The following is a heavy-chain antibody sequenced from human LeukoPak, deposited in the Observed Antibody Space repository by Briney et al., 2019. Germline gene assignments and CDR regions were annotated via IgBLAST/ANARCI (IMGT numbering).Heavy chain of an antibody. CDR3: AREVSGDFALDS. V-gene: IGHV1-8*01. CDR1: GCTFTTND. CDR2: MNPNSGHT. Sequence: GASVKVSCKASGCTFTTNDINWVRQAAGQGLEWMGWMNPNSGHTDYAPKFQGRITMTRNTSINTAYMELSSLTSEDTAVYLCAREVSGDFALDSWGQGTLVTVSS. J-gene: IGHJ4*02.